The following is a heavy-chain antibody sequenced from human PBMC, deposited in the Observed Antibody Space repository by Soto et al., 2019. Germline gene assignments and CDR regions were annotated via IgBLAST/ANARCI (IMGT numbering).Heavy chain of an antibody. CDR2: FSSVGGGT. V-gene: IGHV3-23*01. Sequence: PGGSLRLSCAASGFTFSSYAMSWVRQAPGKGLEWVSTFSSVGGGTYYADSVKGRFTISRDNSKNTLYLQMNSLRAEDTALYHCAKTGDSSGYNWFDPWGRGTLVTGSA. CDR1: GFTFSSYA. J-gene: IGHJ5*02. D-gene: IGHD3-22*01. CDR3: AKTGDSSGYNWFDP.